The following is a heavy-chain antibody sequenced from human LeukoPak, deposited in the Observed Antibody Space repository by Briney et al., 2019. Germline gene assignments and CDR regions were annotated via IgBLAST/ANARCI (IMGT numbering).Heavy chain of an antibody. CDR3: ARVPLGYCSGGSCYYYYYGMDV. V-gene: IGHV6-1*01. D-gene: IGHD2-15*01. CDR1: GDSVSSNSAA. Sequence: SQTLSLTCAISGDSVSSNSAAWNWIRQSPSRGLEWLGRTYYRSKCYNDYAVSVKSRITINPDTSKNQFSLQLNSVTPEDTAVYYCARVPLGYCSGGSCYYYYYGMDVWGQGTTVTVSS. CDR2: TYYRSKCYN. J-gene: IGHJ6*02.